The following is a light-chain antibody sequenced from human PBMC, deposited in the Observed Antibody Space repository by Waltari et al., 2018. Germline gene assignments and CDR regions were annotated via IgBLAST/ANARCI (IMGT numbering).Light chain of an antibody. Sequence: QTVVTQEPALSLSPGRTITLTCALRSVSRSTTSYDPWYQQTPGPAPRTLGYKANARSAGVPDRFSGPRMANTAASTITGAQADDESDYHCALYMGSGIWVFGGGTRLTVL. V-gene: IGLV8-61*01. J-gene: IGLJ3*02. CDR3: ALYMGSGIWV. CDR1: SVSRSTTSY. CDR2: KAN.